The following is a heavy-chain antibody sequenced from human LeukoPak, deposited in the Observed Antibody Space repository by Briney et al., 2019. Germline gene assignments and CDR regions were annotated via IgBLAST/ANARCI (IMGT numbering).Heavy chain of an antibody. CDR3: ARHAHYSGGSCVY. CDR2: IKQDRSDE. D-gene: IGHD2-15*01. CDR1: GFPCNSYW. Sequence: GGSVRFSCAASGFPCNSYWRSWVPPAPGMGREGGANIKQDRSDEDYVDSVKGRFTISRDNAKNSLELQLNCRVAEGTAVYYRARHAHYSGGSCVYWGQGTLVTVSS. V-gene: IGHV3-7*01. J-gene: IGHJ4*02.